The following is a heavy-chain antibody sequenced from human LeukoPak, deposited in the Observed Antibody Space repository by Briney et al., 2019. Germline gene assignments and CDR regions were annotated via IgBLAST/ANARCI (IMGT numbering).Heavy chain of an antibody. J-gene: IGHJ4*02. CDR2: IDPSGGST. CDR3: ARGFSSGGSCYSYDY. V-gene: IGHV1-46*01. CDR1: GYTFSTYY. Sequence: GASVKVSCKASGYTFSTYYMHWVRQAPGQGLEWMGVIDPSGGSTNYARKFQGRVTMTSDTSTSTVYMELSSLRSEDTAVYYCARGFSSGGSCYSYDYWGQGTLVTVSS. D-gene: IGHD2-15*01.